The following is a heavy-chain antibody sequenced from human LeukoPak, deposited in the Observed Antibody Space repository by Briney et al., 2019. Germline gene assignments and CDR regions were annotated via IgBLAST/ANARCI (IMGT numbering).Heavy chain of an antibody. CDR1: GGTFSSYA. D-gene: IGHD1-1*01. Sequence: SVKVSCKASGGTFSSYAISWVRQAPGRGLEWMGGIIPIFGTANYAQKFQGRVTITADKSTSTACMELSSLRSEDTAVYYCARTTEAYYYYMDVWGKGTTVTVSS. J-gene: IGHJ6*03. CDR3: ARTTEAYYYYMDV. CDR2: IIPIFGTA. V-gene: IGHV1-69*06.